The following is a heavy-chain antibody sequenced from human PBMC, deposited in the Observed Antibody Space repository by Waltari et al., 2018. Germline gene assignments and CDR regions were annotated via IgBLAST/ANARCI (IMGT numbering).Heavy chain of an antibody. CDR2: IWYDGSNK. CDR1: GFTFSSYG. D-gene: IGHD3-10*01. CDR3: AKDRDRITMVRGVDY. J-gene: IGHJ4*02. V-gene: IGHV3-30*18. Sequence: QVQLVESGGGVVQPGRSLRLSCAASGFTFSSYGMHWVRPAPGKGLEWVAVIWYDGSNKYYADSVKGRFTISRDNSKNTLYLQMNSLRAEDTAMYYCAKDRDRITMVRGVDYWGQGTLVTVSS.